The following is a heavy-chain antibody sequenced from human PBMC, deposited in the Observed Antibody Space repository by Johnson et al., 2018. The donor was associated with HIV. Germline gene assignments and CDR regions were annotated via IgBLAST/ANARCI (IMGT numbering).Heavy chain of an antibody. CDR3: AREGGSSGPDAFDI. CDR2: ISWNSGSI. J-gene: IGHJ3*02. Sequence: VQLVESGGGLVQPGRSLRLSCAASGFTFDDYAMHLVRQAPGKGLEWVSGISWNSGSIGYADSVKGRFTISRDNSKNTLYLQMNSLRAEDTAVYYCAREGGSSGPDAFDIWGQGTMVTVSS. V-gene: IGHV3-9*01. CDR1: GFTFDDYA. D-gene: IGHD3-16*01.